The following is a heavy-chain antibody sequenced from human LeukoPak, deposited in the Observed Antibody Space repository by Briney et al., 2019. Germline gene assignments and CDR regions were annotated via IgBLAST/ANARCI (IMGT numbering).Heavy chain of an antibody. CDR2: INPSGGST. J-gene: IGHJ4*03. D-gene: IGHD3-22*01. CDR1: AYTFTNYY. CDR3: ARDGSSGQLL. Sequence: APVKLCCTASAYTFTNYYLHWVREAPGQGLGWMGVINPSGGSTSYAHKFHGRGTMTRSTSTTTINLELSSLRSGDTDMHYCARDGSSGQLLWGQGSLVTVSS. V-gene: IGHV1-46*01.